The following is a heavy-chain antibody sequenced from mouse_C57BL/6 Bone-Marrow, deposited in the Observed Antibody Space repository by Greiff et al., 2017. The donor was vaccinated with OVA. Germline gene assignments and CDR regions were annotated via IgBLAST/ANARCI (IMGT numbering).Heavy chain of an antibody. J-gene: IGHJ1*03. CDR3: AEGYFDV. CDR2: ISDGGSYT. CDR1: GFTFSSYA. V-gene: IGHV5-4*03. Sequence: EVMLVESGGGLVKPGGSLKLSCAASGFTFSSYAMSWVRQTPEKRLEWVATISDGGSYTYYPDNVKDRFTISRDNAKNNLYLQMSHLKSEDTAMYYCAEGYFDVWGTGTTVTVSS.